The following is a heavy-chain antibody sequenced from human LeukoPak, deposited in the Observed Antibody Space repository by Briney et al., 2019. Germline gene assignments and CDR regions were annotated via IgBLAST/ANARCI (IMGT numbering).Heavy chain of an antibody. CDR3: AKDFPHYYEVPHGMDV. CDR2: ISGSGGST. J-gene: IGHJ6*02. Sequence: GSLRLSCAASGFTFSSYAMSWVRQAPGKGLEWVSAISGSGGSTYYADSVKGRFTISRDNSKNTLYLQMNGLRVEDTAIYYCAKDFPHYYEVPHGMDVWGQGTTATV. CDR1: GFTFSSYA. V-gene: IGHV3-23*01. D-gene: IGHD3-22*01.